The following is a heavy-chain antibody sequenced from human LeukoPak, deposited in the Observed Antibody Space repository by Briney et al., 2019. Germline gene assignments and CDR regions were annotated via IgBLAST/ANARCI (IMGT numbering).Heavy chain of an antibody. V-gene: IGHV4-34*01. Sequence: SATLSLTCAVYVASFGGYHWSWIRQPPWKGLEWVGEINHSGSTNYNPSLKSRVTISVDTSKNQFSLKPSSVTAVDTAVYYCARIGYCSDGSCSHWGQGTLVTVSS. CDR2: INHSGST. D-gene: IGHD2-15*01. CDR3: ARIGYCSDGSCSH. J-gene: IGHJ4*02. CDR1: VASFGGYH.